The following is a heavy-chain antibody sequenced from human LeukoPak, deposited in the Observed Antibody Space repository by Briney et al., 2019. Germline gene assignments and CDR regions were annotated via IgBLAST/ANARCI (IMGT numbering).Heavy chain of an antibody. V-gene: IGHV1-69*13. CDR2: IIPIFGTA. Sequence: GASVKVSCTASGGTFSSYAISWVRQAPGQGLEWMGGIIPIFGTANYAQKFQGRVTITADESTSTAYMELSSLRAEDTAVYYCAKDPDIAVAGILDYWGQGTLVTVSS. D-gene: IGHD6-19*01. CDR1: GGTFSSYA. CDR3: AKDPDIAVAGILDY. J-gene: IGHJ4*02.